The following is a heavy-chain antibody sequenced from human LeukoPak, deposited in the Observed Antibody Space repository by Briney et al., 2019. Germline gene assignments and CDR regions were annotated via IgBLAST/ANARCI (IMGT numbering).Heavy chain of an antibody. CDR2: IYTSGST. CDR1: GGSISSYY. V-gene: IGHV4-4*09. D-gene: IGHD6-6*01. Sequence: SETLSLTCTVSGGSISSYYWSWIRQPPGKGLEWIGYIYTSGSTNYNPSLKSRVTISVDTSKNQFSLKLSSVTAADTAVYYCARHLYSGSTPAYMDVWGKGTTVTVSS. J-gene: IGHJ6*03. CDR3: ARHLYSGSTPAYMDV.